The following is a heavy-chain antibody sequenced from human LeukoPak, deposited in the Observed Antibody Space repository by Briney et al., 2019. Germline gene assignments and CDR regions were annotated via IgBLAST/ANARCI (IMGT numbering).Heavy chain of an antibody. D-gene: IGHD1-14*01. V-gene: IGHV3-23*01. Sequence: GGSLRLSCAASGFTFSSYGMSWVRQAPGKGLEWVSAISGSGGSTYYADSVKGRFTISRDNSKNTLYLQMNSLRAEDTAVYYCAKGIRSYYYYYMDVWGKGTTVTISS. J-gene: IGHJ6*03. CDR1: GFTFSSYG. CDR2: ISGSGGST. CDR3: AKGIRSYYYYYMDV.